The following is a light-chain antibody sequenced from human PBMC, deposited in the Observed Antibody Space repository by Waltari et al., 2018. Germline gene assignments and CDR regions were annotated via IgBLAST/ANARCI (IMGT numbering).Light chain of an antibody. CDR3: SSYAGGNNYVV. CDR2: AVF. CDR1: SSDIGGYNY. J-gene: IGLJ2*01. Sequence: QSALTQPPSASGSPGQSVTISCTGTSSDIGGYNYVSWYQQPPGKAPKLMIYAVFKRPSGVPDRFSGSKSGTTASLTVSGLQAEDEADDYCSSYAGGNNYVVFGGGTKLTVL. V-gene: IGLV2-8*01.